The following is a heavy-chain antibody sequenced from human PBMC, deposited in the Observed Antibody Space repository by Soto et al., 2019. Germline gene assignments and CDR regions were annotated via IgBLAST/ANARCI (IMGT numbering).Heavy chain of an antibody. J-gene: IGHJ2*01. V-gene: IGHV3-64*01. CDR3: ARDPLWGTAMVLWYFDL. D-gene: IGHD5-18*01. CDR2: ISSNGGSR. Sequence: PGGSLRLSCAASGFTFSNYGMHWVRQAPGKGLEYVSAISSNGGSRYYANSVKGRFTISRDNSKNTLYLQMGSLRVEDMAVYYCARDPLWGTAMVLWYFDLWGRGTLVTVSS. CDR1: GFTFSNYG.